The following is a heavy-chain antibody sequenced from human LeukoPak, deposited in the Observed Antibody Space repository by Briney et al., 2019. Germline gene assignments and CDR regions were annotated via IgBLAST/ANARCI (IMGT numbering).Heavy chain of an antibody. CDR1: GFTFSDYY. V-gene: IGHV3-74*01. D-gene: IGHD3-10*01. Sequence: GGSLRLSCAASGFTFSDYYMSWIRQAPGKGLVWVSRINSDGSTINYADSVKGRFTISRDNAKNTLYLQMNSLRAEDTAVYYCARDFGGSRDYWGQGTLVTVSS. J-gene: IGHJ4*02. CDR3: ARDFGGSRDY. CDR2: INSDGSTI.